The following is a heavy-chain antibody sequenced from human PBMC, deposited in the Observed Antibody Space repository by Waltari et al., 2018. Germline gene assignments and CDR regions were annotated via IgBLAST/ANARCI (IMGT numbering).Heavy chain of an antibody. CDR2: ASYSGST. V-gene: IGHV4-61*01. J-gene: IGHJ4*02. D-gene: IGHD2-21*02. CDR3: ARGVVVTATPDF. CDR1: GGPVSSGSYY. Sequence: QVQLQESGPGLVKPSETLSLTCTVSGGPVSSGSYYWSWIRQPPGKGLEWIGDASYSGSTKYNPSLKSRVIISVDTSKNQFSLKLSSVTAADTAVYYCARGVVVTATPDFWGQGTLVTVSS.